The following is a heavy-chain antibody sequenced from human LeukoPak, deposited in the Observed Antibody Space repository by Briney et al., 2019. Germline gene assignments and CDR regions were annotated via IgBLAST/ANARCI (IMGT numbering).Heavy chain of an antibody. D-gene: IGHD3-22*01. CDR2: IYYSGST. Sequence: PSETLSLTCTVSGGSISSSSYYWGWIRQPPGKGLEWIGSIYYSGSTYYNPSLKSRVTISVDTSKNQFSLKLSSVTAADTAVYYCARVIVVAPNFDYWGQGTLVTVSS. CDR3: ARVIVVAPNFDY. J-gene: IGHJ4*02. V-gene: IGHV4-39*01. CDR1: GGSISSSSYY.